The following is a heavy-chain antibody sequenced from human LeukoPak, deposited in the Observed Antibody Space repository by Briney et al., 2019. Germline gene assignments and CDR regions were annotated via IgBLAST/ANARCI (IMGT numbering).Heavy chain of an antibody. J-gene: IGHJ4*02. V-gene: IGHV3-21*01. CDR1: GFTLSSYS. D-gene: IGHD5-18*01. CDR3: ARSSYGERGRDY. Sequence: GGSLRLSCAASGFTLSSYSMNWVRQAPGKGLEWVSSISSSSSYIYYADSVKGRFTISRDNAKNSLYLQMNSLRAEDTAVYYCARSSYGERGRDYWGQGTLVTVSS. CDR2: ISSSSSYI.